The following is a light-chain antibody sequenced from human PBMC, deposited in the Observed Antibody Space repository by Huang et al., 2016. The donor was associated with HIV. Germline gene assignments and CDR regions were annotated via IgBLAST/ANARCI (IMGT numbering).Light chain of an antibody. CDR1: ESVSSN. J-gene: IGKJ2*01. V-gene: IGKV3-15*01. Sequence: EILMTQSPATLSVSPGERATFSCRATESVSSNLAWYQQKPGQGPRLLIYGASTRATGIPARFSGSGSGTEFTLTISNLQSEDFAVYYCQQYNNWPRTFGQGTKLEIK. CDR2: GAS. CDR3: QQYNNWPRT.